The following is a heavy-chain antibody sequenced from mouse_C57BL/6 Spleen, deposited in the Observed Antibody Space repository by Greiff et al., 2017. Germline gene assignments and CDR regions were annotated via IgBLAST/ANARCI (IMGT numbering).Heavy chain of an antibody. J-gene: IGHJ2*01. V-gene: IGHV1-26*01. CDR3: ARDWIITTVVESPFDY. D-gene: IGHD1-1*01. Sequence: VQLQQSGPELVKPGASVKISCKASGYTFTDYYMNWVKQSHGKSLEWIGDINPNNGGTSYNQKFKGKATLTVDKSCSTAYMELRSLTSEDSAVYYCARDWIITTVVESPFDYWGQGTTLTVSS. CDR1: GYTFTDYY. CDR2: INPNNGGT.